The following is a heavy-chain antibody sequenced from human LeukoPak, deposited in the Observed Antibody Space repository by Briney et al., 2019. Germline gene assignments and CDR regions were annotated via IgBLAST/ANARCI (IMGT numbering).Heavy chain of an antibody. V-gene: IGHV3-30*18. CDR2: ISYDGSNK. CDR3: AKRPYSGSYFFDY. D-gene: IGHD1-26*01. Sequence: PGRSLRLSCAASGFTFSAYGIHWVRQAPGKGLEWVAGISYDGSNKYYADSVKGRFTISRDNSKNTLYLQMNSLRAEDTAVYYCAKRPYSGSYFFDYWGQGTPVTVSS. J-gene: IGHJ4*01. CDR1: GFTFSAYG.